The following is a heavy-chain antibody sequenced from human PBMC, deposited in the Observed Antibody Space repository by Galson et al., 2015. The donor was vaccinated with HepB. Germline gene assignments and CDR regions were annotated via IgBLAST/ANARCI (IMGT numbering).Heavy chain of an antibody. D-gene: IGHD3-3*01. V-gene: IGHV3-23*01. CDR3: ARDAPGITVFFGVIIN. CDR2: ISGGSDKT. Sequence: SLRLSCAASGFTFNNYAMSWVRQAPGKGLEWVSVISGGSDKTYYTDSVKGRFTVSRDNSRNMLFLQMNSLRADDSAVYYCARDAPGITVFFGVIINWGPGTRVTVSA. J-gene: IGHJ4*02. CDR1: GFTFNNYA.